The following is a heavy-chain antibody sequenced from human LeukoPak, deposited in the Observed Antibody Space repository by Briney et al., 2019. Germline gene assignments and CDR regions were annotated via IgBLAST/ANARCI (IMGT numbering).Heavy chain of an antibody. CDR1: GFTVSSNY. D-gene: IGHD3-10*01. CDR3: ARDRRVMGGSGSYDYYYGMDV. V-gene: IGHV3-66*01. Sequence: GGSLRLSCAASGFTVSSNYMSWVRQAPGKGLEWVSVIYSGGSTYYADSVKGRFTISRDNSKNTLYLQMNSLRAEDTAVYYCARDRRVMGGSGSYDYYYGMDVWGQGTAVTVSS. CDR2: IYSGGST. J-gene: IGHJ6*02.